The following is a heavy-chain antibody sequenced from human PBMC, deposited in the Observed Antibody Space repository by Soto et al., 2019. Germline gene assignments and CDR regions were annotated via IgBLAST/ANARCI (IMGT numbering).Heavy chain of an antibody. J-gene: IGHJ4*02. D-gene: IGHD6-19*01. Sequence: GGSLRLSCAASGFTFSSYSMNWVRQAPGKGLEWVSSISSSSYIYYADSVKGRFTISRDNAKNSLYLQMNSLRAEDTAVYYCARNARDSSGWYYFDYWGQGTLVTVSP. CDR1: GFTFSSYS. CDR3: ARNARDSSGWYYFDY. CDR2: ISSSSYI. V-gene: IGHV3-21*01.